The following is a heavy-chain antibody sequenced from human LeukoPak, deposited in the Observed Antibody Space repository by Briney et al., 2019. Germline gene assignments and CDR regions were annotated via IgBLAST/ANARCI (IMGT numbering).Heavy chain of an antibody. CDR1: GGSISSSTYN. Sequence: SETLSLTCAVSGGSISSSTYNWGWIRQPPGKDLEWIGTIYYTGSTYHNPSLKSRVTISVDTSKNQFSLKLSSVTAADTAVYYCASHYYDYVWGSYRYIFDYWGQGTLVTVSS. CDR3: ASHYYDYVWGSYRYIFDY. D-gene: IGHD3-16*02. J-gene: IGHJ4*02. V-gene: IGHV4-39*01. CDR2: IYYTGST.